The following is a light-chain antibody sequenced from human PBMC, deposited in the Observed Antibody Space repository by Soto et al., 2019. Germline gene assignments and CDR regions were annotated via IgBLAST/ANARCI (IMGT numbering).Light chain of an antibody. CDR2: AAS. V-gene: IGKV1-17*01. CDR3: LLHKSYVWT. CDR1: QGIRND. J-gene: IGKJ1*01. Sequence: DIQMTQSPSSLSASVGDRVTITCRASQGIRNDLSWYQQKPGKAPKRLIYAASSLQGGVPSRFSRSGSGTEFTLTITSLQPEYFATYLCLLHKSYVWTFGQRTKVDIK.